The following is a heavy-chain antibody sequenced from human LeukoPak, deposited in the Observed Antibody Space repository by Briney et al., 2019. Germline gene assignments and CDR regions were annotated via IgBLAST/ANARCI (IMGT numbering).Heavy chain of an antibody. Sequence: GGSLRLSCAASGFSISDYWMSWLRQAPGKGPEWVANIKQDGRVTTYADTVSGRFTISRDNAKNSLYLQMNSLRAGDTAVYYCARGRGTSIIYFDCWGQGTVVTVSS. V-gene: IGHV3-7*01. CDR1: GFSISDYW. D-gene: IGHD3-16*01. CDR3: ARGRGTSIIYFDC. J-gene: IGHJ4*02. CDR2: IKQDGRVT.